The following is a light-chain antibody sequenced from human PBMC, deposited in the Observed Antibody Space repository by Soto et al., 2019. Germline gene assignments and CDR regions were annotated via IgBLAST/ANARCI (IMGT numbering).Light chain of an antibody. CDR2: DAS. J-gene: IGKJ4*01. V-gene: IGKV3-11*01. CDR1: QSVSSY. CDR3: QQRSHWPST. Sequence: EIVLTQSPATLSLSPGERATLSCRASQSVSSYLAWDQQKPGQAHRLLIYDASNRATGITSRFSGSGSGTDFTLTITSLEPNTFAVYYCQQRSHWPSTFRGRTKVEIK.